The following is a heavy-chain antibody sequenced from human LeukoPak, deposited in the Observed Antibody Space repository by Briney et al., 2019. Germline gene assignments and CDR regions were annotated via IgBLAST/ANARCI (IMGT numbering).Heavy chain of an antibody. CDR3: ARGRWEPDYYYYYMDV. CDR2: IYYSGST. CDR1: GGSISSYY. J-gene: IGHJ6*03. D-gene: IGHD1-26*01. Sequence: SETLSLTCTVSGGSISSYYWSWIRQPPGKGLEWIGYIYYSGSTNYNPSLKSRVTISVDTSKNQFSLKLSSVTAADTAVYYCARGRWEPDYYYYYMDVWGKGTTVTISS. V-gene: IGHV4-59*01.